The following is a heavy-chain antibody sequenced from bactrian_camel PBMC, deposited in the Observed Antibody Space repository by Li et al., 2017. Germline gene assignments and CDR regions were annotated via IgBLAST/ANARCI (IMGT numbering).Heavy chain of an antibody. CDR1: GFTFSANY. Sequence: HVQLVESGGGLVQPGRSLRLSCATSGFTFSANYMNWVRQAPGKGLEWVSSINGDGTNTVYLDSVKGRLTISKDGAKNTLYLQMDSLKPEDTATYYCAATSLGAICGTSLWPGNFGYWGQGTQVTVS. CDR3: AATSLGAICGTSLWPGNFGY. J-gene: IGHJ6*01. CDR2: INGDGTNT. D-gene: IGHD1*01. V-gene: IGHV3-2*01.